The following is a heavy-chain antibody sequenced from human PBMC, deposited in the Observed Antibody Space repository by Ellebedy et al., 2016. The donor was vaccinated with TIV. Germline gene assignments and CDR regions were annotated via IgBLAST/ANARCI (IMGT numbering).Heavy chain of an antibody. CDR3: ARGATNLYYYGMDV. J-gene: IGHJ6*02. CDR2: IYYSGST. V-gene: IGHV4-59*01. D-gene: IGHD1-26*01. Sequence: SETLSLTXTVSGGSISSYYWSWIRQPPGKGLEWIGYIYYSGSTNYNPSLKSRVTISVDTSKNQFSLKLSSVTAADTAVYYCARGATNLYYYGMDVWGQGTTVTVSS. CDR1: GGSISSYY.